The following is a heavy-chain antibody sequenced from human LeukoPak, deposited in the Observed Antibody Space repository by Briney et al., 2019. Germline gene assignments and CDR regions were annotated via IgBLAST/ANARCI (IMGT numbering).Heavy chain of an antibody. CDR1: GFTFSSYE. D-gene: IGHD5-24*01. J-gene: IGHJ4*02. CDR3: AKDDAWLQYGN. Sequence: GGSLRLSCAASGFTFSSYEMNWVRQAPGKGLEWVSYISSSGSTIYYADSVKGRFTISRDNSKGIVYLQMNSLRPEDTAVYYCAKDDAWLQYGNWGRGTLVTVSS. CDR2: ISSSGSTI. V-gene: IGHV3-48*03.